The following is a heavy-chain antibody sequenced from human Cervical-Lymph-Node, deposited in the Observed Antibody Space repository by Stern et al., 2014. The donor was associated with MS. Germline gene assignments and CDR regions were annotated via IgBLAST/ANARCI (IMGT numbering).Heavy chain of an antibody. V-gene: IGHV3-33*01. CDR1: GFSFSRYA. D-gene: IGHD6-13*01. J-gene: IGHJ4*02. CDR3: ASAYSSSHYYFDY. Sequence: QVQLVESGGGVVQPGRSLRLSCAASGFSFSRYAMHCVRQAPGKGLEWVALICYDGSNPYYADSVTGRFTISRDNFKNTLYLQMNSLRAEDTAVYYCASAYSSSHYYFDYWGQGTLVTVSS. CDR2: ICYDGSNP.